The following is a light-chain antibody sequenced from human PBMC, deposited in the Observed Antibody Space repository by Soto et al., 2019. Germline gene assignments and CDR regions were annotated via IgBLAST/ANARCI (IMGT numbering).Light chain of an antibody. Sequence: EMVVTQSPGTLSLSPGERATLSCRASQSDTNAYLTWYQQKPGQAPRLLIYGASTRATGIPDRFSGSGSGTDFTLTISRVEPEDFAVDDCHYYGCPFGGGIKIEIK. J-gene: IGKJ4*01. CDR1: QSDTNAY. CDR2: GAS. V-gene: IGKV3-20*01. CDR3: HYYGCP.